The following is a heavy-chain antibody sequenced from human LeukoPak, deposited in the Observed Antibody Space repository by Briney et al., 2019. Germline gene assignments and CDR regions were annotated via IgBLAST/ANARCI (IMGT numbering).Heavy chain of an antibody. Sequence: GGSLRLSCAASGFTFSSYAMHWVRQAPGKGLEWVAVISYDGSNKYYADSVKGRFTISRDNSNNTLYLQMNSLRAEDTAVYYCARDSGYIVVVPAAGLPDYWGQGILVTVSS. D-gene: IGHD2-2*01. V-gene: IGHV3-30-3*01. CDR3: ARDSGYIVVVPAAGLPDY. CDR2: ISYDGSNK. J-gene: IGHJ4*02. CDR1: GFTFSSYA.